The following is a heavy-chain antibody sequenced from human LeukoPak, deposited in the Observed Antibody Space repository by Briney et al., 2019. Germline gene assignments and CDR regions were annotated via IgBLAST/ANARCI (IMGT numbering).Heavy chain of an antibody. CDR3: ARARGPNSSGWYSRVFDY. CDR1: GGSISSYY. Sequence: PSETLSLTCTVSGGSISSYYWSWIRQPPGKGLEWIGYIDYSGSTNYNPSLKSRVTISVDTSKNQFSLKLSSVTAAATAVYYCARARGPNSSGWYSRVFDYWGQGTLVTVSS. J-gene: IGHJ4*02. V-gene: IGHV4-59*01. D-gene: IGHD6-19*01. CDR2: IDYSGST.